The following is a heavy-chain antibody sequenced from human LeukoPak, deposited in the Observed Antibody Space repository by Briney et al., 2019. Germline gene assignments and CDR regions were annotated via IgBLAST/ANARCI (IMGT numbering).Heavy chain of an antibody. J-gene: IGHJ5*02. CDR3: ARGQHRGGWFAP. CDR1: GFTVSSNY. V-gene: IGHV3-53*04. Sequence: GGSLRLSCAASGFTVSSNYMSWVRQAPGKGLEWVSVIYNGGRTYYADSVEGRFTISRHNSKNTLYLQMNSLRAEDTAVYYCARGQHRGGWFAPWGQGTLVTVSS. CDR2: IYNGGRT. D-gene: IGHD6-13*01.